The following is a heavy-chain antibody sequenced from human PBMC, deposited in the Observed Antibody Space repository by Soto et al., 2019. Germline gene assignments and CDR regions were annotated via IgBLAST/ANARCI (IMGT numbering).Heavy chain of an antibody. CDR1: GYGFFTSVA. V-gene: IGHV1-58*01. J-gene: IGHJ4*02. CDR3: AADATAWQKFTPSHY. Sequence: ASVKVSCKASGYGFFTSVAVQWLRQTRGQRLEWLGWIAVGSGHTDYAPTLHGRVAITRDLSTRTVYLELSSLTSDDTAVYFCAADATAWQKFTPSHYWGQGTLFNVS. D-gene: IGHD5-12*01. CDR2: IAVGSGHT.